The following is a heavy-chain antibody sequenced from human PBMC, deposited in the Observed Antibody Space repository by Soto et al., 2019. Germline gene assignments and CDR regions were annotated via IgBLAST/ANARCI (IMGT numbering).Heavy chain of an antibody. V-gene: IGHV3-30*18. Sequence: GGSLRLSCAASGFTFSSYGMHCLRQAPGKGLEGVAVISYDGSNKYYADSVKGRSTISRDNSKNTLYLQMNSLRAEDTAVYYCAKEWVGYCSSTSCYYYYYGMDVWGQGTPVTVSS. CDR3: AKEWVGYCSSTSCYYYYYGMDV. CDR1: GFTFSSYG. D-gene: IGHD2-2*03. CDR2: ISYDGSNK. J-gene: IGHJ6*02.